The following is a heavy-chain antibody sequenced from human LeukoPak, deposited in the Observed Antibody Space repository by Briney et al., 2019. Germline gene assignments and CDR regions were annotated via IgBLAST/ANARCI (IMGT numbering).Heavy chain of an antibody. J-gene: IGHJ4*02. CDR2: IGRDSSYV. CDR3: ASHFAHWGSHLFGY. V-gene: IGHV3-21*01. D-gene: IGHD7-27*01. Sequence: GGSLRLSCVASGFSFSTHNMNWVRQAPGQGLEWVSSIGRDSSYVYYADSLKGRFTISRDDAKNSLYLQMNNLRAEDTAVYYCASHFAHWGSHLFGYWGQGTLVTVSS. CDR1: GFSFSTHN.